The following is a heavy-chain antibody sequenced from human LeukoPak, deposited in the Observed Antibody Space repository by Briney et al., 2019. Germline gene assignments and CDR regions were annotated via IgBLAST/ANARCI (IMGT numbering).Heavy chain of an antibody. CDR3: ARHPTRSSSSWYGGIWFDP. Sequence: GESLKISCKGSGYSFTSYWIGWVRQMPGKGLEWMGIIYPGDSDTRYSPSFQGQVTISADKSISTAYLQWSSLKASDTAMYYCARHPTRSSSSWYGGIWFDPWGQGTLVTVSS. CDR1: GYSFTSYW. CDR2: IYPGDSDT. D-gene: IGHD6-13*01. J-gene: IGHJ5*02. V-gene: IGHV5-51*01.